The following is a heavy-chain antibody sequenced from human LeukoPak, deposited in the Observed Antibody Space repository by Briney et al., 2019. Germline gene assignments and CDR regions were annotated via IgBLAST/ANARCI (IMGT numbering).Heavy chain of an antibody. Sequence: GGSLRLSCAASGFTFSSYAMSWVRQAPGKGLEWVSAISGRGGSTYYADSVKGRFTISRDNSKNTLYLQMNSLRAEDTAVYYCAKCGTIFGVVIYLDYWGQGTLVTVSS. CDR3: AKCGTIFGVVIYLDY. V-gene: IGHV3-23*01. J-gene: IGHJ4*02. CDR1: GFTFSSYA. D-gene: IGHD3-3*01. CDR2: ISGRGGST.